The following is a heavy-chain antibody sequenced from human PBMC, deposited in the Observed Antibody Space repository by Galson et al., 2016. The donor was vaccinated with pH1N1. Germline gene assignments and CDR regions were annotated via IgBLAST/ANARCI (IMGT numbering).Heavy chain of an antibody. CDR3: AREDYYDSSGFGY. Sequence: SLRLSCAASGFTFGTYAMHWVRQAPGKGLEYISGISNTGDSTYYANSVKGRFTISRDNSKNTLYLQMGSLRAEDMAVYYCAREDYYDSSGFGYWGQGTLVTVSS. D-gene: IGHD3-22*01. CDR2: ISNTGDST. CDR1: GFTFGTYA. V-gene: IGHV3-64*01. J-gene: IGHJ4*02.